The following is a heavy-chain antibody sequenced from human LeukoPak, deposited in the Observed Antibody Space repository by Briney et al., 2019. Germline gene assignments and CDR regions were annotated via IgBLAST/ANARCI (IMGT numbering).Heavy chain of an antibody. CDR3: ARVDCSSTSCYSGFSYFDY. J-gene: IGHJ4*02. D-gene: IGHD2-2*01. V-gene: IGHV3-48*03. CDR1: GFTFSSYE. CDR2: ISSSGRTI. Sequence: GGSLRLSCAASGFTFSSYEMNWVRQAPGKWLEWVSYISSSGRTIYYADSVKGRFTMSRDNAKNSLYLQMNSLRAEDTAVYYCARVDCSSTSCYSGFSYFDYWGQGTLVTVSS.